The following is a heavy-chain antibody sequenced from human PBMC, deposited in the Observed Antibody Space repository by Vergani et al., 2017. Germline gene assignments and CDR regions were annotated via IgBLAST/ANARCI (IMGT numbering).Heavy chain of an antibody. CDR1: GFTFSSYS. Sequence: EVQLVESGGGLVKPGGSLRLSCAASGFTFSSYSMNWVRQAPGKGLEWVSSISSSSSYIYYAASVKGRFTISRDNAKNSLYLQMNSLRAEDTAVYYCARGPTYGSSTSCYGDAFDIWGQGTMVTVSS. CDR2: ISSSSSYI. J-gene: IGHJ3*02. D-gene: IGHD2-2*01. CDR3: ARGPTYGSSTSCYGDAFDI. V-gene: IGHV3-21*01.